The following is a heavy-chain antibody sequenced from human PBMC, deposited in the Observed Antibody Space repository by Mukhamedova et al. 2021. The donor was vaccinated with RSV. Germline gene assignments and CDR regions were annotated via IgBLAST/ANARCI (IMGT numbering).Heavy chain of an antibody. V-gene: IGHV1-46*01. J-gene: IGHJ6*03. CDR2: INPSGGST. CDR1: Y. Sequence: YMHWVRQAPGQGLEWMGIINPSGGSTSYAQKFQGRVTMTRDTSTSTVYMELSSLRSEDTVVYYCARDDPDYYYYMDVWGKGTTV. CDR3: ARDDPDYYYYMDV.